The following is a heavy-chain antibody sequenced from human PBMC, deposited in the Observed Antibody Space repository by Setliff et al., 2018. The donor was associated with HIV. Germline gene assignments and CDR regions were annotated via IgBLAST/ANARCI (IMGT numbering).Heavy chain of an antibody. CDR3: VRLTADRTNYYYYMDV. CDR1: GYSLSTYA. J-gene: IGHJ6*03. D-gene: IGHD2-8*01. CDR2: IDSNNGNR. V-gene: IGHV1-18*01. Sequence: ASVKVSCKASGYSLSTYAISWMRQAPGQGLEWMGWIDSNNGNRNFAQKFRGRVTMTTDISTNTAYMEVRSLSFDDTAVYYCVRLTADRTNYYYYMDVWGKGTTVTVSS.